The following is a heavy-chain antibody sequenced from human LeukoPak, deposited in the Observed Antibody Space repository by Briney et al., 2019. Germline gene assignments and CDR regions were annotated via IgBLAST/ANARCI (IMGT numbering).Heavy chain of an antibody. J-gene: IGHJ5*02. CDR1: GGTFTSYA. CDR2: IISFFGTA. Sequence: SVRVSCTASGGTFTSYAISWGRQAPGQGLGWMGGIISFFGTANYAQKCQGRVTITTDESTSTAYMELSSLVSEDTAVYYCARDNYAGANWFDLWGQGTLVTVSS. V-gene: IGHV1-69*05. CDR3: ARDNYAGANWFDL. D-gene: IGHD1-7*01.